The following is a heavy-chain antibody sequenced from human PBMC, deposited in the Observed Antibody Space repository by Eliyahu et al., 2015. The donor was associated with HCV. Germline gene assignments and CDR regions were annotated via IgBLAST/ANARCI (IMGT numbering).Heavy chain of an antibody. D-gene: IGHD6-19*01. CDR3: AKDPERQWLTLDY. CDR1: GFTFNNSP. V-gene: IGHV3-23*01. Sequence: EVQLLESGGGLVQPGGSLRLSCAASGFTFNNSPMSWVRQAPGKGLQWVSAISHTGGSTYYADSVKGRFTISRDNSKNTLYLQMNSLRAEDTALYYCAKDPERQWLTLDYWGQGTLVTVSS. J-gene: IGHJ4*02. CDR2: ISHTGGST.